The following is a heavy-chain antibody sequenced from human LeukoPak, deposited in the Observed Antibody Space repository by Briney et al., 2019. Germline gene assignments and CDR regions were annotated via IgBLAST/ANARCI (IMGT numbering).Heavy chain of an antibody. CDR1: GFTFSSYA. CDR2: ISYDGSNK. CDR3: ARTHDYGDSRDAFDV. V-gene: IGHV3-30-3*01. Sequence: PGRSLRLSCAASGFTFSSYAMHWVRQAPGKGLEWVAVISYDGSNKYYADSVKGRFTISRDNSKNTLYLQMNNLRAEDTAVYYCARTHDYGDSRDAFDVWGQGTMVTVSS. J-gene: IGHJ3*01. D-gene: IGHD4-17*01.